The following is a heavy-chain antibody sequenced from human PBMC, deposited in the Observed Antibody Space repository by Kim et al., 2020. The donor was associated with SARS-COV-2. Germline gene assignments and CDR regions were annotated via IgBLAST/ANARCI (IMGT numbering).Heavy chain of an antibody. V-gene: IGHV1-3*01. D-gene: IGHD4-17*01. J-gene: IGHJ4*02. CDR3: ARAGWTTVTTFLDY. Sequence: SQKFQGRVTITRDTSASTAYMELSSLRSEDTAVYYCARAGWTTVTTFLDYWGQGTLVTVSS.